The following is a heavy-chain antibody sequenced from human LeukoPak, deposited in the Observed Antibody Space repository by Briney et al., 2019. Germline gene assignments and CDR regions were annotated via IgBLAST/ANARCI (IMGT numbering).Heavy chain of an antibody. J-gene: IGHJ6*02. Sequence: SGGSLRLSCAASGFTFSSYAMSWVRQAPGKGLEWVSAISGSGGSTYYADSVKGRFTISRDNSKNTLYLQMNSLRAEDTAVYYCAKNFPWIQFPDYYGMDVWGQGTTVTVSS. CDR1: GFTFSSYA. CDR2: ISGSGGST. D-gene: IGHD5-18*01. CDR3: AKNFPWIQFPDYYGMDV. V-gene: IGHV3-23*01.